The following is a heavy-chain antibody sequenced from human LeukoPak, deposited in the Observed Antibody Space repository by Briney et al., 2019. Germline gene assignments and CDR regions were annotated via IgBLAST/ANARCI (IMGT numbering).Heavy chain of an antibody. D-gene: IGHD2-15*01. J-gene: IGHJ6*03. V-gene: IGHV3-66*02. CDR2: IYSDGNT. CDR1: GFTVTDIY. CDR3: ARYGLLDTDYYYYMDV. Sequence: GGSLRLSCAASGFTVTDIYMTWIRQAPGKGLECVSIIYSDGNTYYADSVTGRFTISRDTSGNTLFLQMNSLRVEDTAVYYCARYGLLDTDYYYYMDVWGKGTSVTVSS.